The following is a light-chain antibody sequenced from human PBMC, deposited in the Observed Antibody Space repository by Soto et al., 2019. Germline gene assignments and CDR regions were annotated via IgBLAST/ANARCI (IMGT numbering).Light chain of an antibody. Sequence: AIQVTQSPSSLSASVGDRVTITCRASQDIRGALAWYQQKPGNAPKLLIYDVSPLESGVPSRFSGSGSGTEFTLTIRSLQPEDFGPYYCQQFNSYPITFGHGTRLEIK. CDR2: DVS. CDR1: QDIRGA. CDR3: QQFNSYPIT. V-gene: IGKV1-13*02. J-gene: IGKJ5*01.